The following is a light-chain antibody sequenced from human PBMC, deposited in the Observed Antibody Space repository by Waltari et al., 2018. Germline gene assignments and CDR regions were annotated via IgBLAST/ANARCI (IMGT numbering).Light chain of an antibody. Sequence: EIVLTQSPGTLSLSPGERATLSCRASQSVSSSYLAWYQQKPGQARRLLIYGASSRATGIPDRFSGSGSGTDFTLTISRLEPEDFAVYYCQQYGSSPSTFGGGTKVEIK. V-gene: IGKV3-20*01. CDR3: QQYGSSPST. CDR2: GAS. J-gene: IGKJ4*01. CDR1: QSVSSSY.